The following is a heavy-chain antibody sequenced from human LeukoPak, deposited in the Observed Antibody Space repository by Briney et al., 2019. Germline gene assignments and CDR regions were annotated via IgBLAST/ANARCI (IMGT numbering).Heavy chain of an antibody. CDR3: ARGEVAANRFDY. V-gene: IGHV3-30-3*01. D-gene: IGHD2-15*01. Sequence: GGSLRLSCAAPGFTFSSYAMHWVRQAAGKGLEWVAVISYDGSNKYYADSVKGRFTISRDNSKNTLYLQMNSLRAEDTAVYYCARGEVAANRFDYWGQGTLVTVSS. CDR1: GFTFSSYA. J-gene: IGHJ4*02. CDR2: ISYDGSNK.